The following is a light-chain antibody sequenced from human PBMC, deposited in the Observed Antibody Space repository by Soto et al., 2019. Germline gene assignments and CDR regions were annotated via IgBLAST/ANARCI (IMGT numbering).Light chain of an antibody. CDR3: QQYYGSPYT. J-gene: IGKJ2*01. V-gene: IGKV4-1*01. CDR1: QSVLPSSNNKIY. Sequence: DIVMTQSPDSLAVSLGGRATINCKSSQSVLPSSNNKIYLAWYQQKPGQPPKLLLYWASTRASGVPDRFSGSGSGTDFTLTITSLQAEDVALYYCQQYYGSPYTFGQGTKVDIK. CDR2: WAS.